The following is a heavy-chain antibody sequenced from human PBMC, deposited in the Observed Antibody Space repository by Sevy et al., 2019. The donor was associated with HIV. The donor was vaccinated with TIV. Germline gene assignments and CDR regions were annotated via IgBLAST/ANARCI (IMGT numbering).Heavy chain of an antibody. CDR2: ITRNSYEAYGGTT. D-gene: IGHD5-12*01. CDR3: TRGLATADTPEYYFDY. V-gene: IGHV3-49*03. Sequence: GSLRLSCTTSGFTFDDYAMSWFRQAPGKGLEWVAFITRNSYEAYGGTTDYAASVKGRFIISRDDSKSIAHLQMNSLKTEETAVYYCTRGLATADTPEYYFDYWGQGTLVTVSS. CDR1: GFTFDDYA. J-gene: IGHJ4*02.